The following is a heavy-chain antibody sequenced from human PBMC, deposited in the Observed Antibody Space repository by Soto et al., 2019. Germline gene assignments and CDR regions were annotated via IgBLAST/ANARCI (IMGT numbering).Heavy chain of an antibody. CDR3: ARVPGCSPKQCLNYGMDV. CDR2: TYYRSKWYN. Sequence: SQTLSLTCAISGDSVSSNSAAWNWIRQSPSRGLEWLGRTYYRSKWYNDYAVSVKSRITINPDTSKNQFSLQLNSVTPEDTAVYYCARVPGCSPKQCLNYGMDVWGQGTTVTVSS. V-gene: IGHV6-1*01. J-gene: IGHJ6*02. D-gene: IGHD2-2*01. CDR1: GDSVSSNSAA.